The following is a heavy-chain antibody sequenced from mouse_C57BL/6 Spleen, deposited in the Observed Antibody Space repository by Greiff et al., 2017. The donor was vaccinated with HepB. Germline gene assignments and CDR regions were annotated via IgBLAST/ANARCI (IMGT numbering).Heavy chain of an antibody. Sequence: EVQLQQSGPELVKPGASVKMSCKASGYTFTDYNMHWVKQSHGKSLEWIGYINPNNGGTSYNQKFKGKATLTVNKSSSTAYMELRSLSSEDSAVYYCACDGYYNAMDYWGQGTSVTVSS. CDR3: ACDGYYNAMDY. CDR2: INPNNGGT. D-gene: IGHD2-3*01. J-gene: IGHJ4*01. V-gene: IGHV1-22*01. CDR1: GYTFTDYN.